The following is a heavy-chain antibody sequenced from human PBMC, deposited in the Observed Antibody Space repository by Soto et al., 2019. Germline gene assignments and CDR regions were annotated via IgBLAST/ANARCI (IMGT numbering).Heavy chain of an antibody. D-gene: IGHD5-12*01. CDR3: AGDSLSGYDFNY. V-gene: IGHV3-11*01. CDR1: GFTFSDYH. J-gene: IGHJ4*02. CDR2: MSNSGNLI. Sequence: QVQLVESGGGFVKPGGSLRLSCAASGFTFSDYHMNWVRQPPGKGLEWVSSMSNSGNLIDYADSVKGRFTISRDNAKKSLFLQMNSLRAEDTAVYYCAGDSLSGYDFNYWGQGTLVTVSS.